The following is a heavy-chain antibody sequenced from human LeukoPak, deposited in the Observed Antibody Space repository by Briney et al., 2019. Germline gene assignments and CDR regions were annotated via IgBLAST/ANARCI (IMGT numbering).Heavy chain of an antibody. Sequence: ASVKVSCKASGYTFTSYGISWVRQAPGQGLEWMGWISAYNGNTNYAQKPQGRVTMTTDTSTSTAYMELRSLRSDDTAVYYCARKLGYCSGGSCYAFDYWGQGTLVTVSS. CDR3: ARKLGYCSGGSCYAFDY. V-gene: IGHV1-18*01. J-gene: IGHJ4*02. CDR2: ISAYNGNT. D-gene: IGHD2-15*01. CDR1: GYTFTSYG.